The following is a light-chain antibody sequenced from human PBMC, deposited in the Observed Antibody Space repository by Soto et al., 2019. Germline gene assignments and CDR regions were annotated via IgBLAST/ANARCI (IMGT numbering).Light chain of an antibody. CDR3: QQYVTSPRT. CDR1: QTISSNY. CDR2: LAS. V-gene: IGKV3-20*01. Sequence: EIVLTQSPGTLSLSPGERATLSCRASQTISSNYLAWYQQKPGQAPRLLIYLASSRATGIPDRFSGSGSGTDFTLTISRLEPEDFAVYYCQQYVTSPRTFGQGTKVDI. J-gene: IGKJ1*01.